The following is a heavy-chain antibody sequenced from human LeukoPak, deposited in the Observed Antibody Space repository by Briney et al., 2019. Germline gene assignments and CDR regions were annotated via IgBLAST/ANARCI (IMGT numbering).Heavy chain of an antibody. D-gene: IGHD3-10*01. CDR3: ARDYGSGSYYYDY. V-gene: IGHV5-51*01. J-gene: IGHJ4*02. CDR2: IYPDDSDT. CDR1: GYTFTSYW. Sequence: GESLKISCKGSGYTFTSYWIGWVRQVPGKGLEWMGIIYPDDSDTRYSPSFQGQVTISADKSISTAYLQWSGLQASDTAMYYCARDYGSGSYYYDYWGQGTLVTVSS.